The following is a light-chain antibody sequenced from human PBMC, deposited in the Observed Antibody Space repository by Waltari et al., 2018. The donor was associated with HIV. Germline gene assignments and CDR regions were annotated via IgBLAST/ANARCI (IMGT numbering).Light chain of an antibody. CDR1: QSVLYGSDNKNY. CDR2: WAS. V-gene: IGKV4-1*01. CDR3: HQYFTASWT. Sequence: DIMMTQSPDSLTVSLGERDTIKCRSSQSVLYGSDNKNYLAWYQQKPGQSPKVLFYWASSRESGVPDRFSASGSGTDFTLTINSLQAEDVAVYFCHQYFTASWTFGRGTTVQI. J-gene: IGKJ4*01.